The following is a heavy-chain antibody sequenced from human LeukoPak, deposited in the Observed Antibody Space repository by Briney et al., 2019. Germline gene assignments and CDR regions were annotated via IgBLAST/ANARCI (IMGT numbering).Heavy chain of an antibody. J-gene: IGHJ6*02. D-gene: IGHD2-2*01. CDR2: IYYSGST. CDR3: ARSYCSSTSCYGGYYYYGMDV. Sequence: PPETLSLTCTVSGGSISSGGYYWSWIRQHPGKGLEWIGYIYYSGSTYYNPSLKSRVTISVDTSKNQFSLKLSSVTAADTAVYYCARSYCSSTSCYGGYYYYGMDVWGQGTTVTVSS. V-gene: IGHV4-31*03. CDR1: GGSISSGGYY.